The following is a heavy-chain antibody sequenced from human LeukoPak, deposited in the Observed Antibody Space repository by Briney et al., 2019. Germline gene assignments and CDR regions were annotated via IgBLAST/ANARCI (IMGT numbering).Heavy chain of an antibody. CDR2: ISSDGSST. J-gene: IGHJ5*02. CDR3: VRYSRP. V-gene: IGHV3-74*01. D-gene: IGHD6-13*01. Sequence: GGSLRLSCAASGFTFSSYWMDWVRQAPEKGLVWVSRISSDGSSTRYADSVKGRFTISRDNAQNTLYLQMNSLRAEDTAVYYCVRYSRPWGQETLVTVSS. CDR1: GFTFSSYW.